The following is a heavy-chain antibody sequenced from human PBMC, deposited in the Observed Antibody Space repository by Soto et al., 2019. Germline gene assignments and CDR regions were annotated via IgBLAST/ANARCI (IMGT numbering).Heavy chain of an antibody. Sequence: QVQLVQSGAEVKKPGASVKVSCKASGYTFTIYDINWVRQATGQGLEWMGWINPNSGNTGYAQKFQVRVTMTRNTSLRTAYMELSSLRSDDTAVYYCVRGCGHKYYCNHANWFDHSGRGTLVTVSS. D-gene: IGHD2-15*01. V-gene: IGHV1-8*01. CDR3: VRGCGHKYYCNHANWFDH. CDR2: INPNSGNT. CDR1: GYTFTIYD. J-gene: IGHJ5*02.